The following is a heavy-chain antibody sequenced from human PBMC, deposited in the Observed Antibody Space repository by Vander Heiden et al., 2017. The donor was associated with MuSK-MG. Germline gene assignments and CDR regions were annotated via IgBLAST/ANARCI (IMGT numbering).Heavy chain of an antibody. CDR2: IYSGGST. CDR3: ARVSRGRWFGEGNFDY. Sequence: EVQLVESGGGLVQPGGSLRLSCAAPGFTVSRNYMSWVRQAPGKGLEWVSVIYSGGSTYYADSVKGRFTISRDNSKNTLYLQMNSLRAEDTAVYYCARVSRGRWFGEGNFDYWGQGTLVTVSS. J-gene: IGHJ4*02. D-gene: IGHD3-10*01. CDR1: GFTVSRNY. V-gene: IGHV3-66*01.